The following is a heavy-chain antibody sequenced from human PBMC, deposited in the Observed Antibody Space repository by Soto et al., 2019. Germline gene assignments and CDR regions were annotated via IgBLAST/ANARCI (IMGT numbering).Heavy chain of an antibody. CDR2: INHSGST. Sequence: SETLSLTCAVYGGSFSGYYWSWIRQPPGKGLEWIGEINHSGSTNYNPSLKSRVTISVDTSKNQFSLKLSSVTAADTAVYYCARVASGGVSSSWFFHFDYWGQGTLVTVSS. V-gene: IGHV4-34*01. J-gene: IGHJ4*02. D-gene: IGHD6-13*01. CDR1: GGSFSGYY. CDR3: ARVASGGVSSSWFFHFDY.